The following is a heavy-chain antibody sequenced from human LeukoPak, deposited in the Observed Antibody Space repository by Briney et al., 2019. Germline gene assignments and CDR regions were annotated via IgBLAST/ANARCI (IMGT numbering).Heavy chain of an antibody. CDR3: ARDRGSDTSGYEDFGY. J-gene: IGHJ4*02. D-gene: IGHD3-22*01. Sequence: PGGSLRLSCAASGFTFSSYAMSWVRQAPGKGLEWVSAISGSGGSTYYADSVKGRFTISRDNARNSLYLLMNSLRAEDTAIYYCARDRGSDTSGYEDFGYWGQGTLVTVSS. CDR2: ISGSGGST. CDR1: GFTFSSYA. V-gene: IGHV3-23*01.